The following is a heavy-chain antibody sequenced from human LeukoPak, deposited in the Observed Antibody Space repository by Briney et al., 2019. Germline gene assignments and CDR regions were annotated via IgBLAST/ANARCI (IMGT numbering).Heavy chain of an antibody. CDR1: GGSMNSHY. V-gene: IGHV4-59*11. Sequence: PSETLSLTCTVSGGSMNSHYWSWIRQPPGKGLEWIGFIFYTGRTRYNPSLRSRVIILADMSKNDFSLKLASVTAADTAVYYCARLLDYDSSGDPDIFDVWGQGIMVTVSS. CDR2: IFYTGRT. CDR3: ARLLDYDSSGDPDIFDV. J-gene: IGHJ3*01. D-gene: IGHD3-22*01.